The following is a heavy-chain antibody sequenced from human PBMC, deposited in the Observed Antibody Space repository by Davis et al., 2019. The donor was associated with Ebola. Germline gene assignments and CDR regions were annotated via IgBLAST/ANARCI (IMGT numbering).Heavy chain of an antibody. CDR1: GFTFSSYG. CDR3: ARDSDDYSFDY. D-gene: IGHD4-11*01. J-gene: IGHJ4*02. Sequence: GGSLRLSCADTGFTFSSYGMHWVRQAPGKGLEWVAVISYDGSNKYYADSVKGRFTISRDNSKNTLYLQMNSLRPEDTAVYYCARDSDDYSFDYWGQGTLVTVSS. V-gene: IGHV3-30*03. CDR2: ISYDGSNK.